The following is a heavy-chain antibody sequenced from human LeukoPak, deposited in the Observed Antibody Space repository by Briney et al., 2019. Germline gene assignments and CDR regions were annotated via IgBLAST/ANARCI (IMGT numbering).Heavy chain of an antibody. CDR2: IYYGGST. CDR1: GASISSASDY. J-gene: IGHJ5*02. CDR3: ARIGGGSWRNPGYWFDP. D-gene: IGHD2-15*01. V-gene: IGHV4-39*01. Sequence: SETLSLTCAVSGASISSASDYWGWIRQPPGKGLEWLGSIYYGGSTYDNPSLRSRVTISVDTSKNQFSLKLTSVTAADTAVYYCARIGGGSWRNPGYWFDPWGQGNLVAVSS.